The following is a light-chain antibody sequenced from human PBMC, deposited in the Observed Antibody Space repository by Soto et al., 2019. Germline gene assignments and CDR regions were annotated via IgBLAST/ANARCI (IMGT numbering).Light chain of an antibody. J-gene: IGLJ2*01. CDR3: QAWDSSTVV. CDR2: QDT. CDR1: KMGDKY. V-gene: IGLV3-1*01. Sequence: SYELTQPPSVSVSPGQTASITCSGEKMGDKYVCWYQQKPGQSPMLVIYQDTKRPSGIPERFSGSNSGNTATLTISGTQAMDEADDYCQAWDSSTVVFGGGTQLTVL.